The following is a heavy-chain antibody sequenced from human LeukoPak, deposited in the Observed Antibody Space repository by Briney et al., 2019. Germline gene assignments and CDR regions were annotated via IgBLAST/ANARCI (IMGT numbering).Heavy chain of an antibody. Sequence: SETLSLTCTVSGGSISTTSYYWGWIRQSPGKGLEWIGGIYHSGSTYYNPSLKSRVTISVDTSKNQFSLKLSSVTAADTAVYYCARDPPSYSSSWYNWGQGTLVTVSS. CDR2: IYHSGST. D-gene: IGHD6-13*01. CDR1: GGSISTTSYY. J-gene: IGHJ4*02. V-gene: IGHV4-39*07. CDR3: ARDPPSYSSSWYN.